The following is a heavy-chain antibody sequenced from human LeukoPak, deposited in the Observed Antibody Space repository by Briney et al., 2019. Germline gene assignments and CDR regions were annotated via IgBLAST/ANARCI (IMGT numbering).Heavy chain of an antibody. D-gene: IGHD5-18*01. CDR2: IRSKAYGGTT. Sequence: GGSLRLSCTASGFTFGDYAMSWVRQAPGKGLEWVGFIRSKAYGGTTADAASVKGRFIISRDDSKSIAYLQMNSLKTEDTAFYYCTRVRGYNYGYADYWGQGTLVTVSS. V-gene: IGHV3-49*04. CDR1: GFTFGDYA. J-gene: IGHJ4*02. CDR3: TRVRGYNYGYADY.